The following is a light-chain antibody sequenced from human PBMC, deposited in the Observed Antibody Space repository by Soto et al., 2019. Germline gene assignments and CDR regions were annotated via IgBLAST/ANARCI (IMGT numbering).Light chain of an antibody. V-gene: IGKV3-20*01. CDR2: AAS. J-gene: IGKJ1*01. CDR3: QQYGSAPWT. CDR1: QTIRSNY. Sequence: ETVLTQSPGSLSSSPGERATLSCRASQTIRSNYFAWYRQTPGQAHRLLIYAASNRATGIAARFSGSGSGTDFTLTISRLEPEDVAMYYCQQYGSAPWTFGQGTKVEIK.